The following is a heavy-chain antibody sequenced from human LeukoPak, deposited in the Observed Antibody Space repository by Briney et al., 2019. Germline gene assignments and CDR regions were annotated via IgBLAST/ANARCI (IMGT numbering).Heavy chain of an antibody. CDR1: GYSFSGYY. CDR3: ARKWIQLWSDAFDI. CDR2: INPNNGAT. V-gene: IGHV1-2*02. Sequence: RASVKVSCKASGYSFSGYYIHWLRQAPGQGLEWMGWINPNNGATTYAQKFQGRVTMTRDTSISTVYMELSRLRSDDTAVYYCARKWIQLWSDAFDIWGQGTMVTVSS. J-gene: IGHJ3*02. D-gene: IGHD5-18*01.